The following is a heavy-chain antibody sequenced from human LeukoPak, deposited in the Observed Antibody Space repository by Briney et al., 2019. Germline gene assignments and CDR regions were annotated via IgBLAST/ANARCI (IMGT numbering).Heavy chain of an antibody. CDR2: IDPSDSYT. CDR3: ASLLDSSGWANDAFDI. D-gene: IGHD6-19*01. CDR1: GYSFTSYW. V-gene: IGHV5-10-1*01. J-gene: IGHJ3*02. Sequence: GESLQISCKGSGYSFTSYWISWVRQMPGKGLEWMGRIDPSDSYTNYSPSFQGHVTISADKSISTAYLQWSSLKASDTAMYYCASLLDSSGWANDAFDIWGQGTMVTVSS.